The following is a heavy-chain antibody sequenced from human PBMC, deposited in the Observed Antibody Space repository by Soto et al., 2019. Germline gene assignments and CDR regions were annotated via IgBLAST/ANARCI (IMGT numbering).Heavy chain of an antibody. CDR2: IYYSGST. CDR1: GDSISSSSYF. Sequence: PSETLSLTCKVSGDSISSSSYFWGWVRQPPGKGLEWIGSIYYSGSTYYNPSLKSRVTISADKSKNQFSLKLSSVTAADTAVYYCARDRPWFDPWGQGTLVTVSS. J-gene: IGHJ5*02. V-gene: IGHV4-39*02. CDR3: ARDRPWFDP.